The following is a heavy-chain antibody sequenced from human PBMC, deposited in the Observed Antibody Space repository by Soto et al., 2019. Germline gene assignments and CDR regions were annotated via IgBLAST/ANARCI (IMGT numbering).Heavy chain of an antibody. CDR3: TRELAQVKSYYFDY. Sequence: EVQLVESGGGLVKPGGSLRLSCAASGFTFNTYTMNWVRQAPGKGLEWVSSISSSSSYIYYADSVKGRFTISRDNAKNSLYLQMNSLRTEDTAVYYCTRELAQVKSYYFDYWGQGTLVPVSS. CDR1: GFTFNTYT. J-gene: IGHJ4*02. CDR2: ISSSSSYI. V-gene: IGHV3-21*01. D-gene: IGHD1-1*01.